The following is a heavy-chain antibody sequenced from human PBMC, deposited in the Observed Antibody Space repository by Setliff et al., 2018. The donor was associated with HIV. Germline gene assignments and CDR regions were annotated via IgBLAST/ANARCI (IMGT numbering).Heavy chain of an antibody. CDR1: GVPLSDYY. V-gene: IGHV4-34*01. CDR3: AISIVGVTSEMY. D-gene: IGHD2-21*02. CDR2: VNHNGNI. Sequence: PSETLSLTCTLNGVPLSDYYWNWIRQSPGKGLEWIVEVNHNGNINYNPSLKSRVTVSVDTSKTQYTLKMISVTAADTAMYYCAISIVGVTSEMYWAQGTLVTVSS. J-gene: IGHJ4*02.